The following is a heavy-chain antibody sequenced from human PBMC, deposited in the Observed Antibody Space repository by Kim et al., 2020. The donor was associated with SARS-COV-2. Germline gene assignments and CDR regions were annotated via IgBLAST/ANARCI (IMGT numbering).Heavy chain of an antibody. V-gene: IGHV4-30-2*01. D-gene: IGHD1-7*01. CDR3: ARALWNYRYYYYYGMDV. J-gene: IGHJ6*02. Sequence: LKRRVTISVDRSKNQFSLKLSSVTAADTAVYYCARALWNYRYYYYYGMDVWGQGTTVTVSS.